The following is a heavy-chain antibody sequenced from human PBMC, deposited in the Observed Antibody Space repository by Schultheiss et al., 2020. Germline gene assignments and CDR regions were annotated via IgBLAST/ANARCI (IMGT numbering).Heavy chain of an antibody. CDR2: INPSGGST. V-gene: IGHV1-46*01. J-gene: IGHJ6*03. CDR3: ARDLTTRGVIISYKQNYYYMDV. Sequence: ASVKVSCKASRGTFSSYSLIWVRQAPGQGLEWMGIINPSGGSTSYAQKFQGRVTMTRDTSTSTVYMELSSLRSDDTAVYYCARDLTTRGVIISYKQNYYYMDVWGKGTTVTVSS. CDR1: RGTFSSYS. D-gene: IGHD3-10*01.